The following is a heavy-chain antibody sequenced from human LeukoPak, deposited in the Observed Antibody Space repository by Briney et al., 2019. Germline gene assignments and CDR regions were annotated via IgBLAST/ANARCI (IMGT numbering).Heavy chain of an antibody. V-gene: IGHV4-59*01. CDR1: GGSISSYY. J-gene: IGHJ3*02. Sequence: PSETLFLTCTASGGSISSYYWSWIRQPPGKGLEWIGDIYYSGRTNYNPSLKSRVTISVATSNTQFSLKLSSVTAGDTAVYYCARGPFGGDYVAFDIWGQGTMVTVSS. D-gene: IGHD4-17*01. CDR2: IYYSGRT. CDR3: ARGPFGGDYVAFDI.